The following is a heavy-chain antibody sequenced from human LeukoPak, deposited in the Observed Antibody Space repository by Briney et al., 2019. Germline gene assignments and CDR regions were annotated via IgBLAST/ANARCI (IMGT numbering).Heavy chain of an antibody. Sequence: SETLSLTCTVSGGSIATYYWTWIRQPPGKGLEWIGYIYNSGNTNYNPSLKSRVTISIDTSRNQVSLRLSSVTAADTAAYYCARQGSGGRSFDVWGQGTMVTVSS. V-gene: IGHV4-59*08. D-gene: IGHD1-26*01. CDR3: ARQGSGGRSFDV. J-gene: IGHJ3*01. CDR1: GGSIATYY. CDR2: IYNSGNT.